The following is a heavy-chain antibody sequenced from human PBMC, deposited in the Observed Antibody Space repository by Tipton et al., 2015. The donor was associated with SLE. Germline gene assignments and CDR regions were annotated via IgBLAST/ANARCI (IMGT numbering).Heavy chain of an antibody. CDR1: SGSFSAYY. D-gene: IGHD3-9*01. Sequence: TLSLTCAVYSGSFSAYYWNWIRQPPGKGLEWIGEINHSGSANYNPSLKSRVTISVDTSKNQFSLKLSSVTAADTAVYFCARQRGYYDSSTGTSYPPWNFDLWRRGTLVTVSS. CDR3: ARQRGYYDSSTGTSYPPWNFDL. CDR2: INHSGSA. J-gene: IGHJ2*01. V-gene: IGHV4-34*01.